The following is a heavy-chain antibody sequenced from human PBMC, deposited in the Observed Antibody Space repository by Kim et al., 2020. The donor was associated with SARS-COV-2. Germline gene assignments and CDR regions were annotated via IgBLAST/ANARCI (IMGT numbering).Heavy chain of an antibody. Sequence: GGSLRLSCTTSGFTFTGYAMSWVRQAPGKGLEWVSSIDGSDGTTYFVDSVKGRFTISRDNSKNTLYLQMSTLRADDTAVYYCVKGGCGLIWDIWGQGTL. CDR2: IDGSDGTT. CDR3: VKGGCGLIWDI. CDR1: GFTFTGYA. J-gene: IGHJ4*02. D-gene: IGHD2-21*01. V-gene: IGHV3-23*01.